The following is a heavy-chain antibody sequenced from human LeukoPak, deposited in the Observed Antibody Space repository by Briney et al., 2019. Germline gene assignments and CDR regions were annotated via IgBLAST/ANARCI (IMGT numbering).Heavy chain of an antibody. V-gene: IGHV4-34*01. CDR1: GGSFSGYY. CDR2: INHSGST. Sequence: PSETLSLTCAVYGGSFSGYYWSWIRQPPGKGLEWIGEINHSGSTNYNPSLKSRVTISVGTSKNQFSLKLSSLTAADTAVYYCAGYYYDSSGYYTFEYWGQGTLVTVSS. D-gene: IGHD3-22*01. CDR3: AGYYYDSSGYYTFEY. J-gene: IGHJ4*02.